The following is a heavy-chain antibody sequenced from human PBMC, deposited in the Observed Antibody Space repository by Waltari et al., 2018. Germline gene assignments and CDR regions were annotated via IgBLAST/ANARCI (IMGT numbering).Heavy chain of an antibody. CDR2: INHSGGS. J-gene: IGHJ4*02. CDR3: VRGRGVGRGVFAY. D-gene: IGHD3-10*01. CDR1: GGSVSGYY. Sequence: QVQLQQWGAGLLKPSETLSLTCAVYGGSVSGYYWIWIRQSPGKGLGWIGEINHSGGSTYNPSLKSRVTISGDTAKNQLSLKLSSVTAADTAVYYCVRGRGVGRGVFAYWGQGTLVAVSS. V-gene: IGHV4-34*01.